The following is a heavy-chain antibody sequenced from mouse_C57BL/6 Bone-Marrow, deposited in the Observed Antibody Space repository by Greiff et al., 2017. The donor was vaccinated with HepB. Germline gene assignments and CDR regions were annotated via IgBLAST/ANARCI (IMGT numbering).Heavy chain of an antibody. V-gene: IGHV10-1*01. J-gene: IGHJ2*01. CDR2: IRSKSNNYAT. CDR1: GFSFNTYA. Sequence: EVKLVESGGGLVQPKGSLKLSCAASGFSFNTYAMNWVRQAPGKGLEWVARIRSKSNNYATYYADSVKDRFTISRDDSESMLYLQMNNLKTEDTAMYYCVRHLGGYGGGYFDYWGQGTTLTVSS. D-gene: IGHD1-2*01. CDR3: VRHLGGYGGGYFDY.